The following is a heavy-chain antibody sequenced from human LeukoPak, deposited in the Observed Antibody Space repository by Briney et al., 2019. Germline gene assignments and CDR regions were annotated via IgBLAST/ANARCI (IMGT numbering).Heavy chain of an antibody. CDR3: ARGVTTVTTSIPFDY. J-gene: IGHJ4*02. V-gene: IGHV4-34*01. D-gene: IGHD4-11*01. Sequence: PETLSLTCAIYGGSFSGYYWSWIRQPPGKGLEWIGEINHSGSTNYNPSLKSRVTISVDTSKNQFSLKLRSVTAADTAVYYCARGVTTVTTSIPFDYWGQGTLVTVSS. CDR1: GGSFSGYY. CDR2: INHSGST.